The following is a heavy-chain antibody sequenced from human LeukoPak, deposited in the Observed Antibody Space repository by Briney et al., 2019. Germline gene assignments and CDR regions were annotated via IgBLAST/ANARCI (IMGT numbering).Heavy chain of an antibody. D-gene: IGHD2-15*01. J-gene: IGHJ4*02. CDR2: ISSSSSYI. CDR3: ALDCSGGSCYVAY. Sequence: GGSLRLSCAASGFTFSSYSTNWVRQAPGKGLEWVSSISSSSSYIYYADSVKGRFTISRDNAKNSLYLQMNSLRAEDTAVYYCALDCSGGSCYVAYWGQGTLVTVSS. V-gene: IGHV3-21*01. CDR1: GFTFSSYS.